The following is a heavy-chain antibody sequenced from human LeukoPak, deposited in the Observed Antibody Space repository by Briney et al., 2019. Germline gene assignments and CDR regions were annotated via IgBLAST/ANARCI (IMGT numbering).Heavy chain of an antibody. Sequence: GGSLRLSCAASGFTFSSYAMSWVRQAPGKGLEWVSAISGSGGSTYYADSVKGRFTISRDNSKNTLYLQMNSLRAEDTAVYYCARDRTGQQLLSRKDYYYMDVWGKGTTVTISS. CDR2: ISGSGGST. D-gene: IGHD2/OR15-2a*01. V-gene: IGHV3-23*01. CDR3: ARDRTGQQLLSRKDYYYMDV. J-gene: IGHJ6*03. CDR1: GFTFSSYA.